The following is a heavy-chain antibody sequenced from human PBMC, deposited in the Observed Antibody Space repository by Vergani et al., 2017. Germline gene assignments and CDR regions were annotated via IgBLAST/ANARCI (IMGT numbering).Heavy chain of an antibody. CDR1: GGSISSYY. V-gene: IGHV4-59*01. CDR3: ARESTYYYDSSGSAFDI. D-gene: IGHD3-22*01. CDR2: IYYSGST. J-gene: IGHJ3*02. Sequence: QVQLQESGPGLVKHSETLSLTCTVSGGSISSYYLSWIRQPPGKGLEWIGYIYYSGSTNYNPSLKSRVTISVDTSKNQFSLKLSSVTAADTAVYYCARESTYYYDSSGSAFDIWGQGTMVTVSS.